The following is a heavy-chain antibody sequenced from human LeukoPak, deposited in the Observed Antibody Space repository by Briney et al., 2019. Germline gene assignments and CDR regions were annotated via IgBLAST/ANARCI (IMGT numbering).Heavy chain of an antibody. CDR3: ARAASTSCHECLSV. D-gene: IGHD2-2*01. CDR2: INHSGST. V-gene: IGHV4-34*01. Sequence: KPSETLSLTCAVYGGSFSGYYWSWIRQPPGKGLEWIGEINHSGSTNYNPSLKSRVTISLDTSMNHFSLRLTSVTAADTAVYFCARAASTSCHECLSVWGQGTQVTVAS. CDR1: GGSFSGYY. J-gene: IGHJ4*02.